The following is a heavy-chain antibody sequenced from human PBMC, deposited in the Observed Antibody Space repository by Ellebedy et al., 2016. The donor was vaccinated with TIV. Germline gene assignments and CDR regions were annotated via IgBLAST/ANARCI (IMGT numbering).Heavy chain of an antibody. J-gene: IGHJ6*02. V-gene: IGHV3-48*02. CDR1: GFTFSSYS. CDR2: ISSSSSTI. Sequence: PGGSLRLSCAASGFTFSSYSMNRVRQAPGKGLEWVSYISSSSSTIYYADSVKGRFTISRDNAKNSLYLQMNSLRDEDTAVYYCATISAVDYYYYGMDVWGQGTTVTVSS. CDR3: ATISAVDYYYYGMDV.